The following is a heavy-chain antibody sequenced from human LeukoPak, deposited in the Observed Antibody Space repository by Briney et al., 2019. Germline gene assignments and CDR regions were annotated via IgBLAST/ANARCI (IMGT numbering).Heavy chain of an antibody. D-gene: IGHD3-16*02. CDR2: ISSSGSTI. CDR1: GFTFSDYY. J-gene: IGHJ3*01. CDR3: ARAGYDYVWGSYRLGAFDV. Sequence: GGSLRLSCAASGFTFSDYYMSWTRQAPGKGLEWVSYISSSGSTIYYADSVKGRFTISRDNAKNSLYLQMNSLRAEDTAVYYCARAGYDYVWGSYRLGAFDVWGQGTMVTVSS. V-gene: IGHV3-11*01.